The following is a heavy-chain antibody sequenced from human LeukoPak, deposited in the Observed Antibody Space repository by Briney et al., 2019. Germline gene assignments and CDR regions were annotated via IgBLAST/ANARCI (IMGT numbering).Heavy chain of an antibody. CDR3: ARARCDTPITPRYWYFDL. D-gene: IGHD2-15*01. CDR2: IYYSGST. CDR1: GGSISSGDHY. Sequence: SQTLSLTCSVSGGSISSGDHYWSWIRQPPGKGLEWIGYIYYSGSTYYNPSLKSRVSISVDTSKNQFSLKLSSVTAADTAIYYCARARCDTPITPRYWYFDLWGRGTLVSVSS. J-gene: IGHJ2*01. V-gene: IGHV4-30-4*08.